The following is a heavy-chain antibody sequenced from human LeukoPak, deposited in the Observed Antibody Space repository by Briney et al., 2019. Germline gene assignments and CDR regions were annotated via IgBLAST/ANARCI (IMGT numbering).Heavy chain of an antibody. V-gene: IGHV3-23*01. J-gene: IGHJ4*02. Sequence: PGGSLRLSCAASGFTFSSYAMSWVRQAPGKGLEWVSVISGSGGSTYYSDSVKGRFTISRDNSKNTLYVQMNSLRAEDTAVYYCAKDRNWNHRTTYYFDYWGQGTLVTGSS. CDR3: AKDRNWNHRTTYYFDY. D-gene: IGHD1-14*01. CDR1: GFTFSSYA. CDR2: ISGSGGST.